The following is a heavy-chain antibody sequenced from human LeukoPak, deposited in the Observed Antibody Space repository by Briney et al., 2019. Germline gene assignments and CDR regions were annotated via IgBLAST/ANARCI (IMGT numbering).Heavy chain of an antibody. V-gene: IGHV1-46*01. D-gene: IGHD3-16*01. Sequence: ASVKVSCKASGYTFTSYYMHWVRQAPGQGLEWMGIINPSGGSTSYAQKFQGRVTMTRDMSTSTVYMELSSLRAEDTALYYCAKDKGGELPRGFDYWGQGTLVTVSS. CDR1: GYTFTSYY. J-gene: IGHJ4*02. CDR2: INPSGGST. CDR3: AKDKGGELPRGFDY.